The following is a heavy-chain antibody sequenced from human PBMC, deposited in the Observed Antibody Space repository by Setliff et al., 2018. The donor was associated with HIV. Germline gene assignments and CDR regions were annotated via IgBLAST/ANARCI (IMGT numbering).Heavy chain of an antibody. J-gene: IGHJ6*02. CDR2: IYYTGST. CDR3: AGFGELLDYYYGMDV. Sequence: SETLSLTCTVSGASVSSGGFYWSWIRQPPGKGLEWIGYIYYTGSTYYNPSLKSRVTISLDTSKNQFSLKLSSVTAADTAVYYCAGFGELLDYYYGMDVWGQGTTVTVSS. D-gene: IGHD3-10*01. CDR1: GASVSSGGFY. V-gene: IGHV4-31*03.